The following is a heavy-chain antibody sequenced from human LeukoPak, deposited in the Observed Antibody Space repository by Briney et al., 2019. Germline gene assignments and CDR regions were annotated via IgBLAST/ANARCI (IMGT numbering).Heavy chain of an antibody. CDR1: GFTFSSYA. CDR3: ARDGYNDYGGRYFDY. V-gene: IGHV3-23*01. Sequence: GGSLRLSCAASGFTFSSYAMSWVRQAPGKGLEWVSAISGSGGSTYYADSVKGRFTISRDNSKNTLYLQMNSLRAEDTAVYYCARDGYNDYGGRYFDYWGQGTLVTVSS. J-gene: IGHJ4*02. D-gene: IGHD4-23*01. CDR2: ISGSGGST.